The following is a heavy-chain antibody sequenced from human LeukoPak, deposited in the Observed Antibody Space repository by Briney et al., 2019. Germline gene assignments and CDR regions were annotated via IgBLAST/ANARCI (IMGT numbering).Heavy chain of an antibody. CDR3: ASFPPPYYFDY. J-gene: IGHJ4*02. CDR1: GFTFSSYS. CDR2: ISSSSSTI. Sequence: GGSLRLSCAASGFTFSSYSMNWVRQAPGKGLEWVSYISSSSSTIYYADSVKGRFTISRDNAKNPLYLQMNSLRAEDTAVYYCASFPPPYYFDYWGQGTLVTVSS. V-gene: IGHV3-48*01.